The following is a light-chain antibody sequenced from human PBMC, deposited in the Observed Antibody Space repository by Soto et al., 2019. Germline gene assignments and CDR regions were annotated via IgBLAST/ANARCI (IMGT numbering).Light chain of an antibody. J-gene: IGKJ2*01. CDR2: GAF. CDR1: QTISDN. Sequence: EIVMTQSPATLSVSPGERVTLACSASQTISDNLAWFQQKSGQAPRLLIHGAFKRAIGVPDRFSGSGSGTEFTLTVSTLQSENSAFYDCQQSHNWSPQYTFGHGTKLQIK. CDR3: QQSHNWSPQYT. V-gene: IGKV3-15*01.